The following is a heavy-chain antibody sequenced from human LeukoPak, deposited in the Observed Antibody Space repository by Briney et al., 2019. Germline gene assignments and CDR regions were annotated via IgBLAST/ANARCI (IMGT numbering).Heavy chain of an antibody. Sequence: SETLSLTCSVSGGSIGWDYWSWIRQSAGKGLEWIGRIYKSGTTNYNPSFRSRVSMSVDTSKNHFSLTLTSVTAADTAVYYCARGLVSSGSRYDYWGQGTLVTVSS. D-gene: IGHD2-15*01. CDR3: ARGLVSSGSRYDY. CDR1: GGSIGWDY. V-gene: IGHV4-4*07. J-gene: IGHJ4*02. CDR2: IYKSGTT.